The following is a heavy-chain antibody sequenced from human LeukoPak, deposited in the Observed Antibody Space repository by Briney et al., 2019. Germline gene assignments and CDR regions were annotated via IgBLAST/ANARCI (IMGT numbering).Heavy chain of an antibody. Sequence: ASVKVSCKASGYTFTSYGISWVRQAPGQGLEWMGWISAYNGNTNYAQKLQGRVTMTRDMSTSTVYMELSSLRSEDTAVYYCARDDGYSSSTFDYWGQGTLVTVSS. CDR2: ISAYNGNT. V-gene: IGHV1-18*01. CDR3: ARDDGYSSSTFDY. D-gene: IGHD6-6*01. CDR1: GYTFTSYG. J-gene: IGHJ4*02.